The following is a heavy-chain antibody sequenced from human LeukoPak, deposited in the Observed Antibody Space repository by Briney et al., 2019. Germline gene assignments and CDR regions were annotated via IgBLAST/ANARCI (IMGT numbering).Heavy chain of an antibody. CDR2: INPSGGST. Sequence: GASVKVSFKSAGYTFTSYYMHWVRQAPGQGLEWMGIINPSGGSTSYAQKFQGRVTMTRDMSTSTVYMELSSLRSEDTAVYYCAGFERVGRIFYWGQGTLVTVFS. CDR3: AGFERVGRIFY. CDR1: GYTFTSYY. D-gene: IGHD1-26*01. J-gene: IGHJ4*02. V-gene: IGHV1-46*01.